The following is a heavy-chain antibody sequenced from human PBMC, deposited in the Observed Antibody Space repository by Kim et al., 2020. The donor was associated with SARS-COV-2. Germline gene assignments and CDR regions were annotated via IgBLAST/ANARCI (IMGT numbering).Heavy chain of an antibody. J-gene: IGHJ5*02. D-gene: IGHD2-21*02. CDR3: ARWGDEAFWHWFDP. CDR1: GGSISSSSYY. Sequence: SETLSLTCTVSGGSISSSSYYWGWIRQPPGKGLEWIGSIYYSGSTYYNPSLKSRVTISVDTSKNQFSLKLSSVTAADTAVYYCARWGDEAFWHWFDPWGQGTLVTVSS. V-gene: IGHV4-39*01. CDR2: IYYSGST.